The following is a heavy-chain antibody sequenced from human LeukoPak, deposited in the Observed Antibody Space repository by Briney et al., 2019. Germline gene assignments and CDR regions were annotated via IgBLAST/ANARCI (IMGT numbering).Heavy chain of an antibody. CDR2: ISGSSDST. CDR3: AKGRGYSTQWYVDY. V-gene: IGHV3-23*01. Sequence: PAGSLTLTCADSGFTFSSYDLSWVRQAPGKGLEWVSAISGSSDSTDYADSVKGRFTISTDNSKNTLYLQMHSLRAEDTAVYYCAKGRGYSTQWYVDYWGQGTLVTVSS. J-gene: IGHJ4*02. CDR1: GFTFSSYD. D-gene: IGHD6-13*01.